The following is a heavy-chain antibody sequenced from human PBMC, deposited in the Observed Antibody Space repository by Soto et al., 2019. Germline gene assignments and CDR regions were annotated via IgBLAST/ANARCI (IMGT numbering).Heavy chain of an antibody. CDR1: GYTFTGYY. CDR3: ARDGAQIAAAGRDAFDI. D-gene: IGHD6-13*01. Sequence: ASVKVSCKASGYTFTGYYMHWVRQAPGQGLEWMGWINPNSGGTNYAQKFQGRVTMTRDTSISTAYMELSRLRSDDTAVYYCARDGAQIAAAGRDAFDIWGQGTMVTV. J-gene: IGHJ3*02. V-gene: IGHV1-2*02. CDR2: INPNSGGT.